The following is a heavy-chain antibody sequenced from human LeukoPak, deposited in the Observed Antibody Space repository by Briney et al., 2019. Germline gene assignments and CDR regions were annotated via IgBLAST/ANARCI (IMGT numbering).Heavy chain of an antibody. CDR3: ARWDSSGWNY. V-gene: IGHV3-74*01. D-gene: IGHD6-19*01. CDR1: GFTFSRYW. Sequence: GGSLRLSCVASGFTFSRYWMHWVRQAPGKGLVWVARIKFDGSVTTYADSVKGRFTISRDNAKNTLYLQMNSLRAEDTAVYYCARWDSSGWNYWGQGTLVTVSS. J-gene: IGHJ4*02. CDR2: IKFDGSVT.